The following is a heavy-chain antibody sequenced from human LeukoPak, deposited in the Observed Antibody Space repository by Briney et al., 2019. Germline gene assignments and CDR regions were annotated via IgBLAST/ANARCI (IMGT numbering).Heavy chain of an antibody. J-gene: IGHJ4*02. V-gene: IGHV1-2*02. Sequence: ASVKVSCKASGYTFTGYYMRWVRQAPGQGLEWMGWINPNSGGTNYAQKFQGRVTMTRDTSISTAYMELSRLRSDDTAVYFCARDVRAAIIFDYWGQGTLVTVSS. CDR2: INPNSGGT. D-gene: IGHD2-2*02. CDR1: GYTFTGYY. CDR3: ARDVRAAIIFDY.